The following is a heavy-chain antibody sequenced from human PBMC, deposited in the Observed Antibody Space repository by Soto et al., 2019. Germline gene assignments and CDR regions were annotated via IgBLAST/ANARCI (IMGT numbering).Heavy chain of an antibody. Sequence: QLQLQESGSGLVKPSQTLSLTCAVSGGSISSGGYSWSWMLQPPGKGLEWIGYIYHSGSTYYNPSLKSRVTIAVDRWNSQFGLKLSFVTAADTAVYYCARFEVVPAGNRFARWGEGTMDTVAT. D-gene: IGHD2-2*01. CDR2: IYHSGST. J-gene: IGHJ5*02. CDR3: ARFEVVPAGNRFAR. V-gene: IGHV4-30-2*01. CDR1: GGSISSGGYS.